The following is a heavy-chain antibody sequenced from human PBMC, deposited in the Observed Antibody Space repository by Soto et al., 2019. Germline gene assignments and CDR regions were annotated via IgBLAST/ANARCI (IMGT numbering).Heavy chain of an antibody. D-gene: IGHD3-3*01. J-gene: IGHJ4*02. CDR1: GFTFGTYA. CDR3: ATGGEWLFDYFDN. V-gene: IGHV3-23*01. Sequence: VQLLESGGGLVQPGVSLRLSCSASGFTFGTYAMTWVRQAPGKGLEWVSSISAGAGTTPYDESVKGRFTISRVKSKNTLYLQMNELSAEDTAVYYCATGGEWLFDYFDNWGRGTLVTVSS. CDR2: ISAGAGTT.